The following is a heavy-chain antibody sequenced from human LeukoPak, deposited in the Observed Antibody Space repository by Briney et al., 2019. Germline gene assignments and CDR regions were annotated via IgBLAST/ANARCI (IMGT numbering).Heavy chain of an antibody. D-gene: IGHD3-3*01. V-gene: IGHV3-49*04. CDR2: IRSKAYGGTT. CDR1: GFTFGDYA. Sequence: PGGSLRLSCTASGFTFGDYAMSWVRQAPGKGLELVGFIRSKAYGGTTEYAASVKGRFTISRDDSKSIAYLQMNSLKTEDTAVYYCTRARITIFGVVDYWGQGTLVTVSS. CDR3: TRARITIFGVVDY. J-gene: IGHJ4*02.